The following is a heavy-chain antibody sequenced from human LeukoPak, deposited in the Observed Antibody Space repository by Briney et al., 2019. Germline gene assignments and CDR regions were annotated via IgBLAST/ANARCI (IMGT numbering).Heavy chain of an antibody. Sequence: ASVKVSCKASGYTFTSYYMHWVRQAPGQGLEWMGIINPSGGSTSYAQKFQGRVTMTRDTSTSTVYMELGMLISEDTAGYYLGRQTTIFRVVIDAPVWRQRTLASLSS. J-gene: IGHJ4*02. CDR1: GYTFTSYY. CDR2: INPSGGST. V-gene: IGHV1-46*01. CDR3: GRQTTIFRVVIDAPV. D-gene: IGHD3-3*01.